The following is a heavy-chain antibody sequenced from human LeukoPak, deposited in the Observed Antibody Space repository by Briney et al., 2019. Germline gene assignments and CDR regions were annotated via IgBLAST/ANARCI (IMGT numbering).Heavy chain of an antibody. CDR3: ARDIGYSGYDY. CDR1: GGSISSYY. Sequence: PSETLSLTCTVPGGSISSYYWSWIRQPAGKGLEWIGRIYTSGGTNYNPSLKSRVTMSVDTSNKQFSLKLSSVTAADTAVYYCARDIGYSGYDYWGQGTLVTVSS. J-gene: IGHJ4*02. D-gene: IGHD5-12*01. CDR2: IYTSGGT. V-gene: IGHV4-4*07.